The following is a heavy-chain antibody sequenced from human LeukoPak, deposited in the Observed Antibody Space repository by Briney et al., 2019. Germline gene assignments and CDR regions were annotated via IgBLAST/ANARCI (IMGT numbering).Heavy chain of an antibody. D-gene: IGHD3-22*01. Sequence: ASVKVSCMASGYTFTGFYIHWVRQAPGQGIEWMGWINPNSGDTNHAQKFQGRVTMTRATSITTAYMELRSLTSDDTAVYYCARDRTYYDSTGRLGYWGQGTLVTVSS. V-gene: IGHV1-2*02. CDR1: GYTFTGFY. CDR2: INPNSGDT. J-gene: IGHJ4*02. CDR3: ARDRTYYDSTGRLGY.